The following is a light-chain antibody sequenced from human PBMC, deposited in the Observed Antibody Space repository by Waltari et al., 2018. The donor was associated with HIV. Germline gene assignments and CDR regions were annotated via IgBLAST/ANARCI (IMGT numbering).Light chain of an antibody. Sequence: QSALTQPASVSGSPGQSSTISCTGTSSDVGGYTYVSWYQQHPGKAPKLMIYEVRNRPSGVSNRVAGSKSGNTASLTISGLQAEDEADYYCSSYTSSSSVVFGGGTQLTVL. J-gene: IGLJ2*01. V-gene: IGLV2-14*01. CDR3: SSYTSSSSVV. CDR2: EVR. CDR1: SSDVGGYTY.